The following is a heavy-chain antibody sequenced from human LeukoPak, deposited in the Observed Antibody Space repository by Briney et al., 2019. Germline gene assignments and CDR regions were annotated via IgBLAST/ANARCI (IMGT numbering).Heavy chain of an antibody. CDR3: ARDSVDTAMVLSR. Sequence: ASVKVSCKASGGTFSSFAISWVRQAPGQGLEWMGRIIPILGIANYAQKFQGRVTITADKSTSTAYMELSSLRSEDTAVYYCARDSVDTAMVLSRWGQGTLVTVSS. CDR1: GGTFSSFA. CDR2: IIPILGIA. D-gene: IGHD5-18*01. V-gene: IGHV1-69*04. J-gene: IGHJ4*02.